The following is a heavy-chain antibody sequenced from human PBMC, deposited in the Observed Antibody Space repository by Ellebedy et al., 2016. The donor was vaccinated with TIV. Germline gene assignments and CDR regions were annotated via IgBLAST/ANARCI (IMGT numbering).Heavy chain of an antibody. Sequence: SETLSLTXTISGASISDVGSYWSWIRQLPGKGLEWIGYVYHFGNTYYTPSLKSRVAISVDSSKNQFSLRLNSVTAADTGVYYCANGGSLSYGIFDYWGQGNLVTVSS. CDR1: GASISDVGSY. CDR2: VYHFGNT. CDR3: ANGGSLSYGIFDY. J-gene: IGHJ4*02. D-gene: IGHD3-16*01. V-gene: IGHV4-31*03.